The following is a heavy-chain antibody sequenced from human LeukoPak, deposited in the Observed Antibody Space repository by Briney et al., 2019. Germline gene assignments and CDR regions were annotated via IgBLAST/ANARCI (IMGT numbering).Heavy chain of an antibody. J-gene: IGHJ4*02. CDR3: AKDRLAYCGGDCSGVDY. CDR1: GFTFSSYG. D-gene: IGHD2-21*02. CDR2: ISYDGSNK. Sequence: GGSPRLSCAASGFTFSSYGMHWVRQAPGKGLEWVAVISYDGSNKYYADSVKGRFTISRDNSKNTLYLQMNSLRAEDTAVYYCAKDRLAYCGGDCSGVDYWGQGTLVTVSS. V-gene: IGHV3-30*18.